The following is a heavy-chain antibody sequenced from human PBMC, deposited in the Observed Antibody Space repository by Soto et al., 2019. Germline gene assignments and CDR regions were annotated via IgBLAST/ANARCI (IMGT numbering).Heavy chain of an antibody. CDR1: GGSISSYY. V-gene: IGHV4-59*01. CDR3: ASLYCSSTSCYGGGFDP. Sequence: SETLSLSCTVSGGSISSYYWSWIRQPPGKGLEWIGYIYYSGSTNYNPSLKSRVTISVDTSKNQFSLELSSVTAADTAVYYCASLYCSSTSCYGGGFDPWGQGTLVTVSS. J-gene: IGHJ5*02. D-gene: IGHD2-2*01. CDR2: IYYSGST.